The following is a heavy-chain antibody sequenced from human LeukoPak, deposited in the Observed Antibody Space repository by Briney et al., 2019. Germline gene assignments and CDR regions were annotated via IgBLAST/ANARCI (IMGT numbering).Heavy chain of an antibody. CDR2: IYYSGST. CDR3: AREGTIFGVVSHFDY. CDR1: GGSISSYY. Sequence: PSETLSLTCTVSGGSISSYYWSWIRQPPGKGLEWIGYIYYSGSTNYNPSLKSRVTISVDTSKNQFSLKLSSVTAADTAVYYCAREGTIFGVVSHFDYWGQGTLVTVSS. D-gene: IGHD3-3*01. J-gene: IGHJ4*02. V-gene: IGHV4-59*01.